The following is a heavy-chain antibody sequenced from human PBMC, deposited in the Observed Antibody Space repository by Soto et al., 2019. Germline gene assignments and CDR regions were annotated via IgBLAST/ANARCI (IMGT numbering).Heavy chain of an antibody. CDR3: AAEGSYDILTGFYRPRSFET. J-gene: IGHJ3*01. CDR2: IFYSGAT. Sequence: PSETLSLTCTVSGGSITRYYWSWIRQPPGKGLEWIGNIFYSGATNYSPSLKSRLTISVDTSKNQFSLTLRSVTAADTAVYYCAAEGSYDILTGFYRPRSFETWGQGAMVTVSS. CDR1: GGSITRYY. D-gene: IGHD3-9*01. V-gene: IGHV4-59*01.